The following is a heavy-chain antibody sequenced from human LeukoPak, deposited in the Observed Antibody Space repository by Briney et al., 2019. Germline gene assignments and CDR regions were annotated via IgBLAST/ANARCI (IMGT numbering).Heavy chain of an antibody. V-gene: IGHV4-30-2*01. CDR3: ARVRGVTVVDY. D-gene: IGHD3-10*01. Sequence: NSSETLSLTCAVSGGSISSGGYSWSWIRQPPGKGLEWIGYIYHSGSTYYNPSLKSRVTISVDRSKNQFSLKLSSVTAADTAVYYCARVRGVTVVDYWGQGTLVTVSS. J-gene: IGHJ4*02. CDR2: IYHSGST. CDR1: GGSISSGGYS.